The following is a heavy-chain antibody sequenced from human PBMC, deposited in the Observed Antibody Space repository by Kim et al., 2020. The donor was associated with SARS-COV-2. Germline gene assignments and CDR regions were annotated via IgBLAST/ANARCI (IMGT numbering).Heavy chain of an antibody. V-gene: IGHV7-4-1*02. CDR1: GYTFTSYA. Sequence: ASVKVSCKASGYTFTSYAMNWVRQAPGQGLEWMGWINPNTGNPAYAQGFTGRLVFSLDTSVSTAYLQISSLEAEDTAVYFCARNNSSHYDYWGQGTLVTVSS. CDR2: INPNTGNP. CDR3: ARNNSSHYDY. D-gene: IGHD1-20*01. J-gene: IGHJ4*02.